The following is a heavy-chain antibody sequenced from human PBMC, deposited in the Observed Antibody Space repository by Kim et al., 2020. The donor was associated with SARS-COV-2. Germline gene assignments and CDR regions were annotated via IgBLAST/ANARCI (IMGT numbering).Heavy chain of an antibody. Sequence: GESLKISCKGSGYSFTSYWISWVRQMPGKGLEWMGRIDPSDSYTNYSPSFQGHVTISADKSISTAYLQWSSLKASDTAMYYCARHTPQYSSSSQLRYWGQGTLVTVSS. V-gene: IGHV5-10-1*01. CDR1: GYSFTSYW. J-gene: IGHJ4*02. CDR2: IDPSDSYT. CDR3: ARHTPQYSSSSQLRY. D-gene: IGHD6-6*01.